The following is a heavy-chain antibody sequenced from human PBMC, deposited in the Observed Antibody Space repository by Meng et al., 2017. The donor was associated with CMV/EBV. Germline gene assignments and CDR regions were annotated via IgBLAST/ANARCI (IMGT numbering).Heavy chain of an antibody. CDR3: ARGAIAAADTSYYGMDV. CDR2: IYYSGST. D-gene: IGHD6-13*01. CDR1: GGSISSSSYY. J-gene: IGHJ6*02. Sequence: SETLSLTCTVSGGSISSSSYYWGWIRQPPGKGLEWIGSIYYSGSTYYNPSLKSRVTISVDTSKNQFSLKLSSVTAADTAVYYCARGAIAAADTSYYGMDVWGQGTTVTVSS. V-gene: IGHV4-39*07.